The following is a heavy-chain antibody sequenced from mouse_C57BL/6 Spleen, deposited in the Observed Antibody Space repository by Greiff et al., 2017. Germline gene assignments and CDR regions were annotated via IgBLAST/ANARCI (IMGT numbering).Heavy chain of an antibody. Sequence: EVNVVESGGGLVKPGGSLKLSCAASGFTYSDYGMHWVRQAPEKGLEWVAYISSGSSTIYYADTVTGRFTIARDNAKNTLFLQMTSLRSEDTAMYYCARGLTGFDYWGQGTTLTVSS. V-gene: IGHV5-17*01. CDR1: GFTYSDYG. J-gene: IGHJ2*01. D-gene: IGHD4-1*01. CDR2: ISSGSSTI. CDR3: ARGLTGFDY.